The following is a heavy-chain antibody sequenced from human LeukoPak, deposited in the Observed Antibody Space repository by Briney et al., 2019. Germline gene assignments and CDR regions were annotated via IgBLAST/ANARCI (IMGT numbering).Heavy chain of an antibody. CDR3: AIVDEYSSSRVYYYYMDV. CDR2: IIPIFGTA. V-gene: IGHV1-69*13. CDR1: GGTFSSYA. D-gene: IGHD6-6*01. Sequence: SVKVSCKASGGTFSSYAISWVRQAPGQGLEWMGGIIPIFGTANYAQKFQGRVTITADESTSTAYMELSSLRSEDTAVYYCAIVDEYSSSRVYYYYMDVWGKGTTVTVSS. J-gene: IGHJ6*03.